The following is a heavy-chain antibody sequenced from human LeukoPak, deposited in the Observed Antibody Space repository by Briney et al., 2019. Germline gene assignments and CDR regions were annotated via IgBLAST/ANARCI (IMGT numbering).Heavy chain of an antibody. CDR1: GFTFSSYG. CDR2: ISSSGSTI. Sequence: PGGSLRLSCAASGFTFSSYGMNWVRQAPGKGLEWVSYISSSGSTIYYADSVMGRFTISRDNAKNSLYLQMNSLRAEDTAVYYCARGFPGYCSGGSCYPTWFDPWGQGTLVTVSS. V-gene: IGHV3-48*03. D-gene: IGHD2-15*01. CDR3: ARGFPGYCSGGSCYPTWFDP. J-gene: IGHJ5*02.